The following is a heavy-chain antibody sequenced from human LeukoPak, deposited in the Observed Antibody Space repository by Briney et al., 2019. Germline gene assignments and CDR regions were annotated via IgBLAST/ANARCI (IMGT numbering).Heavy chain of an antibody. V-gene: IGHV3-21*01. J-gene: IGHJ6*02. CDR1: GFTFSSYN. CDR3: ARALVVAGHYYYAMDV. D-gene: IGHD6-19*01. CDR2: ISSSSGYI. Sequence: GGSLRLFCAASGFTFSSYNMNWVRQAPGKGLQWVSSISSSSGYIYYADSVKGRFTISRDNAKNSLHLQMNSLRAEDTAVYYCARALVVAGHYYYAMDVWGQGTTVTVSS.